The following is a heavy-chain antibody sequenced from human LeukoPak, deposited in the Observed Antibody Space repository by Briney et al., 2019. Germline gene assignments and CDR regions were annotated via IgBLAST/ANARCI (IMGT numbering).Heavy chain of an antibody. CDR3: ARHGVATWFDP. CDR2: IYYSGST. V-gene: IGHV4-30-4*01. CDR1: GGSISSGDYY. J-gene: IGHJ5*02. D-gene: IGHD2-15*01. Sequence: SETLSLSCTVSGGSISSGDYYWSWIRQPPGKGLEWIGYIYYSGSTNYNPSPKSRVIMSVDTSKNQFSVKLRSVTAADTAVYYCARHGVATWFDPWGQGTLVTVSS.